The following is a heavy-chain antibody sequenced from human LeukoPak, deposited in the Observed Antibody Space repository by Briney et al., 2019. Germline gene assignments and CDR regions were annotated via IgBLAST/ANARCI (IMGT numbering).Heavy chain of an antibody. CDR3: ARIQLWFDYYYYGMDV. D-gene: IGHD5-18*01. CDR1: GFTFSSYS. V-gene: IGHV3-48*01. Sequence: PGGSLRLSCAASGFTFSSYSMNWVRQAPGKGLEWVSYISSSSSTIYYADSVKGRFTISRDNAKNSLYLQMNSLRAEDTAVYYCARIQLWFDYYYYGMDVWGQGTTVTVSS. J-gene: IGHJ6*02. CDR2: ISSSSSTI.